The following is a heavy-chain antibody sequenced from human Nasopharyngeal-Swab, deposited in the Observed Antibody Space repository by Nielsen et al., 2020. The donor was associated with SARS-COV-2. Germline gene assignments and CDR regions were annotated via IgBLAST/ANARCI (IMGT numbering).Heavy chain of an antibody. CDR1: GFTFDDYA. CDR3: AKEINNFDYYYYTMDV. J-gene: IGHJ6*02. D-gene: IGHD3-3*02. V-gene: IGHV3-9*01. Sequence: SLKISCAASGFTFDDYAMHWVRQAPGKGLEWVSGISWNSGSIGYADSVKGRFTISRDNAKNSLYLQMNSLRAEDTALYYCAKEINNFDYYYYTMDVWGQGTTVTVSS. CDR2: ISWNSGSI.